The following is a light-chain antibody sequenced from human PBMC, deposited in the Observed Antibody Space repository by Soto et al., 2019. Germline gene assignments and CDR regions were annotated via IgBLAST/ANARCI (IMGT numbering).Light chain of an antibody. CDR1: QSISSY. J-gene: IGKJ1*01. CDR3: QQSFSVRSWT. Sequence: DIQMTQSPSSLSASIGDRVTITCRASQSISSYLNWYQQKPGKAPMLLIYGATNLQSGVPSRFSGSRSRTDFTLTISSLQPEDFATSFCQQSFSVRSWTFGQGTKVEIK. CDR2: GAT. V-gene: IGKV1-39*01.